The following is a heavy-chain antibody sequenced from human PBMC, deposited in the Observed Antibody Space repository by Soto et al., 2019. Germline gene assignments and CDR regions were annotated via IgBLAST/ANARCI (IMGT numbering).Heavy chain of an antibody. D-gene: IGHD3-10*01. V-gene: IGHV4-30-4*01. CDR1: GDSIGSGDYY. CDR2: IYYIGTT. Sequence: QVQLQESGTRLVKPSQTLSLTCTVSGDSIGSGDYYWTWIRQPPGKRLEWNGYIYYIGTTFYNPSLESRFNITVDTSKNQFYLRVTAVTATDSAVYYCARGSTYYGFVNWGQGTLITVSS. CDR3: ARGSTYYGFVN. J-gene: IGHJ4*02.